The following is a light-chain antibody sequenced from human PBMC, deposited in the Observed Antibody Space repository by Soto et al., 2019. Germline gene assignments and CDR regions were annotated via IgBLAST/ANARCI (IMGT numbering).Light chain of an antibody. CDR2: EVS. J-gene: IGLJ1*01. CDR1: SSDVGNYKY. V-gene: IGLV2-14*01. CDR3: FSYTSSGTYV. Sequence: QSALTQPASVSGSPGQSITISCTGTSSDVGNYKYVSWYQQHPGKAPKLMIYEVSNRPPGVSNRFSGSKSGNTASLTISGLQAEDETDYYCFSYTSSGTYVFGTGTKVT.